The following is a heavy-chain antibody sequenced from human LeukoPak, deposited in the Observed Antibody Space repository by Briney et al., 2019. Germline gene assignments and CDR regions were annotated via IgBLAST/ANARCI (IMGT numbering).Heavy chain of an antibody. CDR3: ARDYGDSSGYLIDY. CDR2: INPKSGGT. Sequence: ASVKVSCKASGYTFTGYYMHWVRQAPGQGLEWMGWINPKSGGTNYAHRFQGKVTMTGDTSISTAYMELSRLRSDDTAVYYCARDYGDSSGYLIDYWGQGTLVTVSS. J-gene: IGHJ4*02. D-gene: IGHD3-22*01. V-gene: IGHV1-2*02. CDR1: GYTFTGYY.